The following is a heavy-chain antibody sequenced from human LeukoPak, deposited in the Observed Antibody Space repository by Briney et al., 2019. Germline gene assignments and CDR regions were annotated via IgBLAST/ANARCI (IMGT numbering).Heavy chain of an antibody. CDR3: ARTPDYYDSSGYYYGFDY. V-gene: IGHV4-59*01. CDR2: IYYSGST. J-gene: IGHJ4*02. D-gene: IGHD3-22*01. CDR1: GGSISSYY. Sequence: PSETLSLTCTVSGGSISSYYWSWIRQPPGKGLEWIGYIYYSGSTNYNPSLKSRVTISVDTSKNQFSLKLSSVTAADTAVYYCARTPDYYDSSGYYYGFDYWGQGTLVTVSS.